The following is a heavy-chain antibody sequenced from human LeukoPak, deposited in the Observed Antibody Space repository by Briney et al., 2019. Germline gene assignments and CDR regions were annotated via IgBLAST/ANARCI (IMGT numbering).Heavy chain of an antibody. D-gene: IGHD2-21*02. CDR1: EFTFSNYW. Sequence: GGSLSLSCAASEFTFSNYWMHWVRQIPGRGLLWVSCISGDGSIIRYADSVKGRFTISRDNAKNMLVLQMNTLRAEDTAVYYCARAGGDSSYMSFDPWGQGALVTVSS. J-gene: IGHJ5*02. CDR3: ARAGGDSSYMSFDP. V-gene: IGHV3-74*01. CDR2: ISGDGSII.